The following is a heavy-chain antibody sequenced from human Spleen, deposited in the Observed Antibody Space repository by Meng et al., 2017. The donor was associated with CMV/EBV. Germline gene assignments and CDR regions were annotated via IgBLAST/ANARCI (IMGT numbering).Heavy chain of an antibody. CDR1: GGSISSSSYY. Sequence: GSLRLSCTVSGGSISSSSYYWGWIRQPPGKGLEWIGSIYYSGSTYYNPSLKSRVTISVDTSKNRLSLRLSSVTAADTAVYYCASSQPRWGRGTLVTVSS. V-gene: IGHV4-39*07. CDR3: ASSQPR. CDR2: IYYSGST. J-gene: IGHJ4*02.